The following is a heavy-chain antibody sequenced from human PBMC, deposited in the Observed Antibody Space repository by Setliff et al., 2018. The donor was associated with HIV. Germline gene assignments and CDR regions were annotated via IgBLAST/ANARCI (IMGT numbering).Heavy chain of an antibody. Sequence: PSETLSLTCTVSGGSISSGSYYWSWIRQPAGKGLEWIGRIYTSGSTNYNPSLKSQVTISVDTSKNQFSLKLSSLTAADTAVYYCASSSGWYGAAQFDPWGQGTRVTVSS. V-gene: IGHV4-61*02. J-gene: IGHJ5*02. CDR2: IYTSGST. CDR3: ASSSGWYGAAQFDP. CDR1: GGSISSGSYY. D-gene: IGHD6-19*01.